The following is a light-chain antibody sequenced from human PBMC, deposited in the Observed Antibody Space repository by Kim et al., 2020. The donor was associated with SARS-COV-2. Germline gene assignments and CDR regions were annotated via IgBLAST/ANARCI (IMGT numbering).Light chain of an antibody. Sequence: GQRVTISCSGSYSNIGSKSVDWYQQRPGTAPKLLIYSNKQRPSGVSDRFSGSKSGTSASLAISGLQSEDEADYYCATWDDSLDGVVFGGGTQLTVL. CDR1: YSNIGSKS. CDR3: ATWDDSLDGVV. V-gene: IGLV1-44*01. J-gene: IGLJ2*01. CDR2: SNK.